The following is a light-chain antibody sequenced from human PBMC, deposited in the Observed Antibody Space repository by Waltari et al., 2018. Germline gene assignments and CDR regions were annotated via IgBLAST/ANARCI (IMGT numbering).Light chain of an antibody. CDR1: KSDVGGYNY. J-gene: IGLJ3*02. Sequence: QSALTQPASVSGSPGQSITITCTGAKSDVGGYNYVYWYQQHPGKAPKVIIFDVNKRPSGVSNRFSGSKSGNTASLTISGLQAEDEADYYCSSYTSSSTWVFGGGTKLTV. CDR3: SSYTSSSTWV. V-gene: IGLV2-14*01. CDR2: DVN.